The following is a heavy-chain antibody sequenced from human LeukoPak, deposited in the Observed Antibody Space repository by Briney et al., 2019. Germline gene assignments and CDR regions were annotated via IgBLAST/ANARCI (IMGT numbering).Heavy chain of an antibody. Sequence: GGSLRLSCAASGFIFSAYEMNWVRQAPGKGLEWVSYISSSGSTIYYADSVKGRFTISRDNAKKSLYLQMNSLRAEDTAVYYCARVYSSGWSYWGQGTLVTVST. D-gene: IGHD6-19*01. V-gene: IGHV3-48*03. CDR1: GFIFSAYE. CDR2: ISSSGSTI. CDR3: ARVYSSGWSY. J-gene: IGHJ4*02.